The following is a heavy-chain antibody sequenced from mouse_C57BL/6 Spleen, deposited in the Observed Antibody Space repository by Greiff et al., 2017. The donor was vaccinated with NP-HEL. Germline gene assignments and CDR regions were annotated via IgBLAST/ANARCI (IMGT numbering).Heavy chain of an antibody. D-gene: IGHD1-1*01. V-gene: IGHV1-19*01. Sequence: EVQLQQSGPVLVKPGASVKMSCKASGYTFTDYYMNWVKQSHGKSLEWIGVINPYNGGTSYNQTFKGKATLTVDKSSSTAYMELNSLTSEDSAVYYCESFITRGDYALDYWGQGTSVTVSS. CDR1: GYTFTDYY. J-gene: IGHJ4*01. CDR3: ESFITRGDYALDY. CDR2: INPYNGGT.